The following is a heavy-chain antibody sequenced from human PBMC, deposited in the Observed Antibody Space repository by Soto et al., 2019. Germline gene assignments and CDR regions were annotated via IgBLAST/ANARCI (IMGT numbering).Heavy chain of an antibody. D-gene: IGHD1-7*01. V-gene: IGHV3-30*18. CDR1: GFTFSSYG. Sequence: GGSLRLSCAASGFTFSSYGMHWVRQAPGKGLEWVAVISYDGSNKYYADSVKGRFTISRDNSKNTLYLQMNSLRAEDTAVYYCAKDNRTGTTPYYFDYWGQGTLVTVSS. CDR3: AKDNRTGTTPYYFDY. CDR2: ISYDGSNK. J-gene: IGHJ4*02.